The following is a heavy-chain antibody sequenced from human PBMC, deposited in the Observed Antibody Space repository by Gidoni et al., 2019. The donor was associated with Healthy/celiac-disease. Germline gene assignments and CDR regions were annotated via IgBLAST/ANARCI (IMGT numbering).Heavy chain of an antibody. V-gene: IGHV4-39*01. D-gene: IGHD6-13*01. Sequence: QLQLQESGPGLVKPSETLSLTCTVSGGSPSSSSYYWGWIRQPPGKGLEWIGSIYYSGSTYYNPSLKSRVTISVDTSKNQFSLKLSSVTAADTAVYYCARQAAARPALFWFDYWGQGTLVTVSS. J-gene: IGHJ4*02. CDR3: ARQAAARPALFWFDY. CDR2: IYYSGST. CDR1: GGSPSSSSYY.